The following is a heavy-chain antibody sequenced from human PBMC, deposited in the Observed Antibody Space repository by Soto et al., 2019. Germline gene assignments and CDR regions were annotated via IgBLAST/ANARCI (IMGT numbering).Heavy chain of an antibody. CDR1: GFTFTSSA. CDR3: AAQGVRYYYDRSGYYPAPYFDD. CDR2: IVVGSGNT. V-gene: IGHV1-58*01. D-gene: IGHD3-22*01. J-gene: IGHJ4*02. Sequence: GASVKVSCKASGFTFTSSAVQWVRQARGQRLEWIGWIVVGSGNTNYAQKFQERVTITRDMSTSTAYMELSSLRSEDTAVYYCAAQGVRYYYDRSGYYPAPYFDDWGQGTLVTVSS.